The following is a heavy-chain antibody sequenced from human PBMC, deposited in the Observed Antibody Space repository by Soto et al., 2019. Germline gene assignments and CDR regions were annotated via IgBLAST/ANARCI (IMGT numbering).Heavy chain of an antibody. Sequence: EVQLVESGGDLVQPGGSLRLSCAASGFIFSDYSMNWVRQAPGRGLEWISFIDGTRHVIYYADSVKGRFTISRDNAKNSLYLQMNSLRDEDTAMYYCARDSRHSGWPLFDSWGQGTLVTVSS. CDR1: GFIFSDYS. D-gene: IGHD6-19*01. CDR2: IDGTRHVI. J-gene: IGHJ4*02. CDR3: ARDSRHSGWPLFDS. V-gene: IGHV3-48*02.